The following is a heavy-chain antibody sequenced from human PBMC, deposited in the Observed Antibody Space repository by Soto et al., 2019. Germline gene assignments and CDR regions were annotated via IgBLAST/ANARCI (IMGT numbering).Heavy chain of an antibody. D-gene: IGHD3-22*01. CDR2: IDPSDSYT. J-gene: IGHJ4*02. CDR3: ASSYYYDSSGYPDY. Sequence: LGESLKISCKGSGYSFTSYWISWVRQMPGKGLEWMGRIDPSDSYTNYSPSFQGHVTISADKSISTAYLQWSSLKASDTAMYYCASSYYYDSSGYPDYWGQGTLVTVSS. CDR1: GYSFTSYW. V-gene: IGHV5-10-1*01.